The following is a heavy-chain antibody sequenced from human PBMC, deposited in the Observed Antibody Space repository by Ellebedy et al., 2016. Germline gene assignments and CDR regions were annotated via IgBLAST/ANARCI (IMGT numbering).Heavy chain of an antibody. J-gene: IGHJ3*02. D-gene: IGHD4-17*01. CDR1: GYSFNSYW. CDR3: ARQDISPNGDEAFHI. CDR2: IYPGDSDT. Sequence: GGSLRLSCKGSGYSFNSYWIGWVRQMPGKGLEWMGIIYPGDSDTRYSPSFQGRVTISADKSINTAYLQWSSLKASDTAFYYCARQDISPNGDEAFHIWGQGTMVTVSS. V-gene: IGHV5-51*01.